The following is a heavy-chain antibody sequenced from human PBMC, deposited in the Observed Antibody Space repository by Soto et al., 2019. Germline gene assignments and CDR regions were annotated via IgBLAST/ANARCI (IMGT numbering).Heavy chain of an antibody. CDR3: AKDRANLWFFDL. D-gene: IGHD1-1*01. CDR1: GLTVSSYG. CDR2: ISYDGSNK. J-gene: IGHJ2*01. V-gene: IGHV3-30*18. Sequence: GVCLRLSWGACGLTVSSYGRRGVRQAPGKGLVWVAVISYDGSNKYYADSVKARFTISRDNSKNTLYMQGNSLRVEDTAVYYCAKDRANLWFFDLWGRGTLVTVSS.